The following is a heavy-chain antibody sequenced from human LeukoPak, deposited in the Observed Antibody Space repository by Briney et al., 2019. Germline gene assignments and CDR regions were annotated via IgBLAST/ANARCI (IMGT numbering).Heavy chain of an antibody. CDR1: AFTLDDYG. CDR2: INWNGGST. V-gene: IGHV3-20*04. CDR3: ARIHYDFWSGNNWFDP. J-gene: IGHJ5*02. Sequence: GGSLRLSCAASAFTLDDYGMDWARHAPGKGLEWVSGINWNGGSTRYADSVKGRFTISRDNAKNSLYLQMNSLRAEDTAVYYCARIHYDFWSGNNWFDPWGQGTLVTVSS. D-gene: IGHD3-3*01.